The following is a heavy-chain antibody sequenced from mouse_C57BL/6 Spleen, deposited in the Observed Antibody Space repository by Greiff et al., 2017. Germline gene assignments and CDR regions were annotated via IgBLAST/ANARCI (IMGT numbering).Heavy chain of an antibody. D-gene: IGHD2-3*01. CDR3: ARRERGWLGY. V-gene: IGHV1-55*01. CDR1: GYTFTSYW. Sequence: VKLVESGAELVKPGASVKMSCKASGYTFTSYWITWVKQRPGQGLEWIGDIYPGSGSTNYNEKFKSKATLTVDTSSSTAYMQLSSLTSEDSAVYYCARRERGWLGYWGQGTTLTVAS. J-gene: IGHJ2*01. CDR2: IYPGSGST.